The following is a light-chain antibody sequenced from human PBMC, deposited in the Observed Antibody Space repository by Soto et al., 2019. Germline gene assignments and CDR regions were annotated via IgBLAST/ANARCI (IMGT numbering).Light chain of an antibody. Sequence: QSALTQPPSVSGAPGQRVSISCTGSTSNIGAGYHVHWYQQFPGTAPKLLMYDNTNRPSGVPDRFSGSKSGTSASLAITGLQAEDEADYYCQSYDSSLSSYVFGTGTQLTVL. CDR2: DNT. CDR3: QSYDSSLSSYV. V-gene: IGLV1-40*01. J-gene: IGLJ1*01. CDR1: TSNIGAGYH.